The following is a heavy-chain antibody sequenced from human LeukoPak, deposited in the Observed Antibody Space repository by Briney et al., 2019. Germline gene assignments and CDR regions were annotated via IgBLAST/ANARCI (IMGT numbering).Heavy chain of an antibody. CDR3: ARHKMGGYSYGYGFAY. CDR2: IYPGDSDT. J-gene: IGHJ4*02. Sequence: GESLKISCKGSGYSFTKSWIGWVRLMPGKGLEWMGIIYPGDSDTRYSPSFQGQVTISADKSISTAYLQWNSLKASDTAMYYCARHKMGGYSYGYGFAYWGQGTLVTVSS. D-gene: IGHD5-18*01. V-gene: IGHV5-51*01. CDR1: GYSFTKSW.